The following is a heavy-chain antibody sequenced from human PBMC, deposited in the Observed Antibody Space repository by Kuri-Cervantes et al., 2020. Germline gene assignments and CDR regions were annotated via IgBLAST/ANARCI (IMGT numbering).Heavy chain of an antibody. J-gene: IGHJ4*02. CDR1: GFTFSSYS. D-gene: IGHD6-19*01. V-gene: IGHV3-66*02. CDR2: IYSGGST. CDR3: AKDHSGWDETPDY. Sequence: GGSLRLSCAASGFTFSSYSMSWVRQAPGKGLEWVSVIYSGGSTYYADFVKGRFTISRDNSKNTLYLQMNSLRAEDTAVYYCAKDHSGWDETPDYWGQGTLVTVSS.